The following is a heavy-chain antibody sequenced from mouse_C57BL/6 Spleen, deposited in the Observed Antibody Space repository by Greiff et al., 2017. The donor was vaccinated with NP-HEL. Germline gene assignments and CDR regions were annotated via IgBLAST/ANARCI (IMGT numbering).Heavy chain of an antibody. CDR2: IDPEDGET. J-gene: IGHJ4*01. Sequence: EVQLQQSGAELVKPGASVKLSCTASGFNIKDYYMHWVKQRTEQGLEWIGRIDPEDGETKYAPKFQGKATITAATSSNTAYLHLSSLTSEDTAVYYCAAIYYGNYDYYAMDYWGQGTSVTVSS. D-gene: IGHD2-1*01. CDR1: GFNIKDYY. CDR3: AAIYYGNYDYYAMDY. V-gene: IGHV14-2*01.